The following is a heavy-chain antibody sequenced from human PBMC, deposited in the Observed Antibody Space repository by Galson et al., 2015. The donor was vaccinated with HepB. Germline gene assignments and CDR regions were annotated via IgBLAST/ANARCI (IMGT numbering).Heavy chain of an antibody. V-gene: IGHV3-23*01. Sequence: SLRLSCAASGFIFSSFAMSWVRQAPGKGLEWVSGIGAGGENTYYVDSVKGRFTISRDNSKNTLYLQMNSLRAEDTAVYYCAKPPRLYSSSSGIDWFDPWGQGTLVTVSS. CDR1: GFIFSSFA. CDR3: AKPPRLYSSSSGIDWFDP. J-gene: IGHJ5*02. CDR2: IGAGGENT. D-gene: IGHD6-6*01.